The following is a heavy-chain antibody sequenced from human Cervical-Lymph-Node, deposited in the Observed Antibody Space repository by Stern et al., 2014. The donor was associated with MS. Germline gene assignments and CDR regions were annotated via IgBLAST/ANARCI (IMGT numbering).Heavy chain of an antibody. V-gene: IGHV1-18*01. CDR2: IRPYDGNT. CDR1: GYTFTSYG. J-gene: IGHJ4*02. CDR3: ARWDTSGYTY. Sequence: EQMVESGTEVKKPGASVKVSCKASGYTFTSYGISWVRQASGQGLEWMGWIRPYDGNTNYALRLQCIVTMTTDTSSNTVFMELRSLSSEDTAVYFCARWDTSGYTYWGQGTLVTVPS. D-gene: IGHD3-22*01.